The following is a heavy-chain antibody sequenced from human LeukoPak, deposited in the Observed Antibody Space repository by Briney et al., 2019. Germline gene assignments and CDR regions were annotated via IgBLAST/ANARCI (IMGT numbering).Heavy chain of an antibody. D-gene: IGHD5-12*01. J-gene: IGHJ6*03. CDR3: ARDRLGATIAYYYMDV. V-gene: IGHV1-2*02. Sequence: GASVKVSCKASGYTFTGYYMHWVRQAPGQGLEWMGWINPNSGGTNYAQKFQGRVTMTRDTSISTAYMELGRLRSDDTAVYYCARDRLGATIAYYYMDVWGKGTTVTVSS. CDR2: INPNSGGT. CDR1: GYTFTGYY.